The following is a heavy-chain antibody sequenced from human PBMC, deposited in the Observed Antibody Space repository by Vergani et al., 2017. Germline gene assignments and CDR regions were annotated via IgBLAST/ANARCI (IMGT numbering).Heavy chain of an antibody. Sequence: QVQLQQWGAGLLKPSETLSLTCAVYGGSFSGYYWSWIRQPPGKGLEWIGEINHSGSTNYNPSLTSRVTISVDTSKNQFSLKLSSVTAADTAVYYCARDGSDSSGWYTPPFDYWGQGTLVTVSS. D-gene: IGHD6-19*01. V-gene: IGHV4-34*01. CDR3: ARDGSDSSGWYTPPFDY. J-gene: IGHJ4*02. CDR2: INHSGST. CDR1: GGSFSGYY.